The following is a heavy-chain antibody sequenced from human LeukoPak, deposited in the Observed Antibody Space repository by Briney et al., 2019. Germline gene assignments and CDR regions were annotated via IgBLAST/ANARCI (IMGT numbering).Heavy chain of an antibody. V-gene: IGHV3-23*01. CDR1: GFTFSSYG. Sequence: GSLRLSCAASGFTFSSYGMSWVRQAPGKGLEWVSAISGSGGSTYYADSVKGRFTISRDNTKNTLYLQMNSLRAEDTAVYYCVRDGDNLGRDFDYWGQGTLVTVSS. CDR3: VRDGDNLGRDFDY. J-gene: IGHJ4*02. CDR2: ISGSGGST. D-gene: IGHD4-17*01.